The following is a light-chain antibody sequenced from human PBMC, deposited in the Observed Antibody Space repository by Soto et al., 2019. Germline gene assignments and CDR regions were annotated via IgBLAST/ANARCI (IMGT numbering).Light chain of an antibody. J-gene: IGKJ4*01. Sequence: DIQMTQSPSAMSASVGDRVTITCRASQTIIKSINWYQQRLGKAPTLLISGASSLQSGAPSRFSGSGYGTDFTFTISSLKPEDSATYYCQQSYSPPLTFGGGTKGDSK. CDR1: QTIIKS. V-gene: IGKV1-39*01. CDR2: GAS. CDR3: QQSYSPPLT.